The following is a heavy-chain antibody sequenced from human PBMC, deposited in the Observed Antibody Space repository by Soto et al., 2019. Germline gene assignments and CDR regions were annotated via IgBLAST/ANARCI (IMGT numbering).Heavy chain of an antibody. V-gene: IGHV4-61*01. CDR1: GGSVSSDSYH. CDR2: IYYSGST. Sequence: QVQLQESGPGLVKPSETLSLSCTVSGGSVSSDSYHWCWIRQPPGKGLGWIGNIYYSGSTNYNPSLKSRVTISLDTSKNQFSLKLSSVTAADTVVYYCATRVGATPPRTWGQGTLVIVSS. D-gene: IGHD1-26*01. CDR3: ATRVGATPPRT. J-gene: IGHJ5*02.